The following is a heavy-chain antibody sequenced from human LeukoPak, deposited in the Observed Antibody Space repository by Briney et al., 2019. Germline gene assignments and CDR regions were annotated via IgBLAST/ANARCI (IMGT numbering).Heavy chain of an antibody. CDR1: GFTFSDYY. J-gene: IGHJ4*02. D-gene: IGHD4-23*01. V-gene: IGHV3-11*01. Sequence: GGSLRLSCAASGFTFSDYYMSWIRQAPGKGLERVSYISSSGSTIYYADSVKGRFTTSRDNAKNSLYLQMNSLRAEDTAVYYCARDLRGAYGGNPFVYWGQGTLVTVSS. CDR3: ARDLRGAYGGNPFVY. CDR2: ISSSGSTI.